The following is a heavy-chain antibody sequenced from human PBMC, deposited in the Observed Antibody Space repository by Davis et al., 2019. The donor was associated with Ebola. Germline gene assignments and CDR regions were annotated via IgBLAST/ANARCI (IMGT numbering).Heavy chain of an antibody. CDR3: ARRGIAVAGTGYFQH. J-gene: IGHJ1*01. D-gene: IGHD6-19*01. CDR2: IYYSGST. CDR1: GGSISSSSYY. V-gene: IGHV4-39*01. Sequence: MPSETLSLTCTVSGGSISSSSYYWGWIRQPPGKGLEWIGSIYYSGSTNYNPSLKSRVTISVDTSKNQFSLKLSSVTAADTAVYYCARRGIAVAGTGYFQHWGQGTLVTVSS.